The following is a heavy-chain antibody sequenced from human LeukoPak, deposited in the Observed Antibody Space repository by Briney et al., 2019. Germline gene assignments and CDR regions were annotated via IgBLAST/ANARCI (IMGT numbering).Heavy chain of an antibody. Sequence: GGSLRLSCAASGFTFSSYGMHWVRQAPGKGLEWVAVISYDGSNKYYADSVKGRFTISRDNSKNTLCLQMNSLRAEDTAVYYCAKTFGSYDILTGYYAADALDIWGQGTMVTVSS. J-gene: IGHJ3*02. CDR1: GFTFSSYG. CDR2: ISYDGSNK. D-gene: IGHD3-9*01. CDR3: AKTFGSYDILTGYYAADALDI. V-gene: IGHV3-30*18.